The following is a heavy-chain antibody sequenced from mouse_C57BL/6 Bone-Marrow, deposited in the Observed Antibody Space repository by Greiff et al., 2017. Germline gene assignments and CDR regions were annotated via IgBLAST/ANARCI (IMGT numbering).Heavy chain of an antibody. Sequence: QQSGPELVKPGASVKISCKASGYSFTDYNMNWVKQSNGKSLEWIGVINPNYGTTSYNQKFKGKATLTVDQSSSTADMQLNSLTSEDSAVYYCARRVEYGSSNYFDYWGQGTTLTVSS. CDR3: ARRVEYGSSNYFDY. J-gene: IGHJ2*01. V-gene: IGHV1-39*01. D-gene: IGHD1-1*01. CDR2: INPNYGTT. CDR1: GYSFTDYN.